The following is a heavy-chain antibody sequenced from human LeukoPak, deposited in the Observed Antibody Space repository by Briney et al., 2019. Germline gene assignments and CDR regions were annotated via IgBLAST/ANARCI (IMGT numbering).Heavy chain of an antibody. Sequence: ASVKLSCKASGYTFTSYDINWVRQATGQGLEWMGWMNPNSGNTGYAQKFQGRVTMTRNTSISTAYMELSSLRSEDTAVYYCASRVPHYYGSGSYAWFDPWGQGTLVTVSS. CDR1: GYTFTSYD. J-gene: IGHJ5*02. CDR2: MNPNSGNT. D-gene: IGHD3-10*01. CDR3: ASRVPHYYGSGSYAWFDP. V-gene: IGHV1-8*01.